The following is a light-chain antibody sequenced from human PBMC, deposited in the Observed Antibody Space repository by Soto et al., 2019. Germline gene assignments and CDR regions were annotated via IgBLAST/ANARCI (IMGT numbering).Light chain of an antibody. CDR3: QKYNSAPWT. CDR2: XXX. CDR1: QGIINY. V-gene: IGKV1-27*01. Sequence: DIQMTQSPSSLSASVGDRVTITCRASQGIINYLAWYQQKPVKVPKLLXYXXXXLQSGVPSRFSGSGSGTDFTLTISSLQPEDVATYYCQKYNSAPWTFGQGTKVDIK. J-gene: IGKJ1*01.